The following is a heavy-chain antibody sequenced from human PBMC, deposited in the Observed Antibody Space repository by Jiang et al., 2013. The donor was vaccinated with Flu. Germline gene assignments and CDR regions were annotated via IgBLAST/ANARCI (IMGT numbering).Heavy chain of an antibody. J-gene: IGHJ6*02. CDR3: ARWLEYESLDV. V-gene: IGHV4-4*02. CDR1: GDSISSSNW. D-gene: IGHD3-3*01. CDR2: IYHTGST. Sequence: GSGLVKPSGTLSLTCAVSGDSISSSNWWSWVRQSPGKGLEWIGEIYHTGSTNYNPSLKSRVTLSVDKSKNQFSLEVTSVTAADTAVYYCARWLEYESLDVWGQGDHGSPSP.